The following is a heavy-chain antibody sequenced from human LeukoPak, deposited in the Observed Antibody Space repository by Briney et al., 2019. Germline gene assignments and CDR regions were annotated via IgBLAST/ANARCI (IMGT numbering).Heavy chain of an antibody. CDR3: ARSGYYSYYFEF. V-gene: IGHV3-7*01. J-gene: IGHJ4*02. Sequence: GGSLRLSCATPGFTFRTFWMTWVRHVPGRGLEWVANIKQDGSEKNYVDSVRGRFTISRDNTQNSLHLQMNSLRVEDTATYYCARSGYYSYYFEFWGQGTLATVSS. CDR2: IKQDGSEK. CDR1: GFTFRTFW. D-gene: IGHD3-22*01.